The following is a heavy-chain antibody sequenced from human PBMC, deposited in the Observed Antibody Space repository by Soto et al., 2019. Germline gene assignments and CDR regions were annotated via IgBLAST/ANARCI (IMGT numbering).Heavy chain of an antibody. V-gene: IGHV4-61*01. Sequence: QVQLQESGSGLVKPSETLSLTCTVSGGSVSSGYYFWTWIRQPPGKGLEWIGYIHDSGSTSYNPSVKSRVTITMDTSKTQLSLHLRSVTAADTAVYYCARVGNYEGVYWGQGTLVTVSS. CDR1: GGSVSSGYYF. D-gene: IGHD4-4*01. J-gene: IGHJ4*02. CDR3: ARVGNYEGVY. CDR2: IHDSGST.